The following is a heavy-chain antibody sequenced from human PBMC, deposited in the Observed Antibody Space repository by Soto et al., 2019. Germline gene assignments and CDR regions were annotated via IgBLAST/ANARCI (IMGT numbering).Heavy chain of an antibody. CDR2: ISAYNGNT. Sequence: QVQLVQSGAEVKKPGASVKVSCKASGYTFTSYGISWVRQAPGQGLEWMGWISAYNGNTNYAQKLQGRVTMTTDTSTSKAYMERGSLRSDDTAVYYCARGGRHDSSGYYLPFSGMDVWGQGTTVTVSS. J-gene: IGHJ6*02. CDR1: GYTFTSYG. V-gene: IGHV1-18*01. CDR3: ARGGRHDSSGYYLPFSGMDV. D-gene: IGHD3-22*01.